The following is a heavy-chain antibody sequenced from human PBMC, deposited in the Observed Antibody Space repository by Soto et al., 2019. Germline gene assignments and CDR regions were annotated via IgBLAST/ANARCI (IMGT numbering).Heavy chain of an antibody. CDR1: GFTFRSYA. V-gene: IGHV3-30*18. CDR3: AKDSGRGSADYYFDY. CDR2: ISSDGKDK. J-gene: IGHJ4*02. Sequence: PGGSLRLSCAASGFTFRSYAIHWVRQAPGKGLEWVAVISSDGKDKYSADSMKGRFAISRDNSKNTLYLQMNSLRAEDTAAYYCAKDSGRGSADYYFDYWGQGTLVTVSS. D-gene: IGHD3-10*01.